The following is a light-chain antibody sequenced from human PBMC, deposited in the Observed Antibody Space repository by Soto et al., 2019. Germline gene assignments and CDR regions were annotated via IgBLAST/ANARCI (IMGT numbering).Light chain of an antibody. Sequence: QSALTQPASVSGSPGQSITISCTGTRSDVGTYNFVSWYQQHPGKAPKVLIYGVSNRPSGVSDRFSGSRSGNTASLTISGLQHDDEAVYYCGSFTSASTRVFGTGTKLTVL. CDR1: RSDVGTYNF. CDR2: GVS. J-gene: IGLJ1*01. CDR3: GSFTSASTRV. V-gene: IGLV2-14*03.